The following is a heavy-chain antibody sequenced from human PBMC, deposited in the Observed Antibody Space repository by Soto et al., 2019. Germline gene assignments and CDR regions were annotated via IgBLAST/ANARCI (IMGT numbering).Heavy chain of an antibody. D-gene: IGHD1-1*01. J-gene: IGHJ3*01. V-gene: IGHV3-53*01. Sequence: LRLSCAAFGFTISGKKYVAWVRQAPGKGLEWVSALYDLDGSFYAASVKGRFTTSSDSSKTTVYLQMSDLRPDDTAVYYCATWHEREHAYDVWGQGTTVTVSS. CDR3: ATWHEREHAYDV. CDR1: GFTISGKKY. CDR2: LYDLDGS.